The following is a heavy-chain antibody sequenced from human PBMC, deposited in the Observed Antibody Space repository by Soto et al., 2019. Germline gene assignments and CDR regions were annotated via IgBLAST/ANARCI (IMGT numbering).Heavy chain of an antibody. J-gene: IGHJ4*02. CDR1: GGSISSYY. CDR2: IYYSGST. Sequence: LSLTCTVSGGSISSYYWSWIRQPPGKGLEWIGYIYYSGSTNYNPSLKSRVTISVDTSKNQFSLKMSSVTAADTAVYYCARGEKAARVFDYWGQGTLVTVSS. V-gene: IGHV4-59*01. CDR3: ARGEKAARVFDY. D-gene: IGHD6-6*01.